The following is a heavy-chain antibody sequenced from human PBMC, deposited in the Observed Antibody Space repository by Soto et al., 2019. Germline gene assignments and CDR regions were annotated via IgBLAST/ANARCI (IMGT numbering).Heavy chain of an antibody. D-gene: IGHD3-9*01. V-gene: IGHV3-73*01. CDR1: GFTVSGSA. Sequence: GGSLRLSCAASGFTVSGSAMHWVRQASGKGLEWVGRIRSKANSYATAYAASVKGRFTISRDDSKNTAYLQMNSLKTEDTAVYYCTRHGRYFDRNDYWGQGTLVTVSS. CDR2: IRSKANSYAT. CDR3: TRHGRYFDRNDY. J-gene: IGHJ4*02.